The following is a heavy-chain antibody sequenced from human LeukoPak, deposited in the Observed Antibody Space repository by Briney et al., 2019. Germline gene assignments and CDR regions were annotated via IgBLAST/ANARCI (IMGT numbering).Heavy chain of an antibody. J-gene: IGHJ5*02. CDR3: AKDLAAAGSLDP. CDR2: ISYDGSNK. Sequence: GGYLRLSCAASGFTFSSYGMHWVRQAPGKGLEWVAVISYDGSNKYYADSVKGRFTISRDNSKNTLYLQMNSLRAEDTAVYYCAKDLAAAGSLDPWGQGTLVTVSS. CDR1: GFTFSSYG. D-gene: IGHD6-13*01. V-gene: IGHV3-30*18.